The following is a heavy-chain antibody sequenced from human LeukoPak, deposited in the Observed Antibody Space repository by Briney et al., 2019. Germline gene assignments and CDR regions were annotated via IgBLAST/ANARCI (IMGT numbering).Heavy chain of an antibody. CDR2: IHHSGNT. J-gene: IGHJ5*02. Sequence: SETLSLTCSASGYSISNGHVWAWIRQPPGKGLEWIGTIHHSGNTHYNPSLQSRVTVSVDTSRNQFSLRVYSVTAADTGAYYCARIDWTPDPWGQGTLVTVSS. D-gene: IGHD1-1*01. V-gene: IGHV4-38-2*02. CDR3: ARIDWTPDP. CDR1: GYSISNGHV.